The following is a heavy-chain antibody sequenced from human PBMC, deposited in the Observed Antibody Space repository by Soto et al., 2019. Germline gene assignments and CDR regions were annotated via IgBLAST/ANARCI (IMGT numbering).Heavy chain of an antibody. J-gene: IGHJ5*02. V-gene: IGHV3-21*01. Sequence: SGGSLRLSCAASGFTFSSYSMNWVRQAPGKGLEWVSSISSSSSYIYYADSVKGRFTISRDNAKNSLYLQMNSLRAEDTAVYYCARDRWFQEYSSSLAWFDPWGQGTLVTVSS. D-gene: IGHD6-6*01. CDR3: ARDRWFQEYSSSLAWFDP. CDR1: GFTFSSYS. CDR2: ISSSSSYI.